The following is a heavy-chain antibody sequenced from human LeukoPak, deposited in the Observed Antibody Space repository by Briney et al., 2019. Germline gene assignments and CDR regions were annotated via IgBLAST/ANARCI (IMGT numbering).Heavy chain of an antibody. Sequence: PSETLSLTCAVYGGSFSGYYWSWIRQPPGKGLEWIGEMNHSGSTNYNPSLKSRVTISVDTSKNQFSLKLSSVTAADTAVYYCARAGRFLEWSARDYYYYMDVWGKGTTVTVSS. J-gene: IGHJ6*03. D-gene: IGHD3-3*01. CDR2: MNHSGST. V-gene: IGHV4-34*01. CDR3: ARAGRFLEWSARDYYYYMDV. CDR1: GGSFSGYY.